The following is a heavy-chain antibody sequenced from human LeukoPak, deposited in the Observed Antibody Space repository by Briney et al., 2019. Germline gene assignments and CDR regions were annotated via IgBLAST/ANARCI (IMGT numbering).Heavy chain of an antibody. CDR2: INHSGST. CDR1: GGSFSGYY. D-gene: IGHD3-22*01. CDR3: ARGRYYDSSPLGHAFDI. V-gene: IGHV4-34*01. J-gene: IGHJ3*02. Sequence: KPSETLSLTCAVYGGSFSGYYWSWIRQPPGKGLDWFGEINHSGSTNYNPSLKSRVTISVDTSKNQFSLKLSSVPAADTAVYYCARGRYYDSSPLGHAFDIWGQGTMVTVSS.